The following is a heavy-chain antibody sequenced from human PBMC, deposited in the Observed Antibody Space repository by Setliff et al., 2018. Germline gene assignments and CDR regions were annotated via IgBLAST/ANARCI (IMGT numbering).Heavy chain of an antibody. CDR1: GGSISYNY. CDR3: ARVTGFSYMDV. V-gene: IGHV4-4*07. CDR2: INTSGST. J-gene: IGHJ6*03. Sequence: SETLSLTCTVSGGSISYNYWSWIRQPAGKGLQWIGRINTSGSTNFSPSLKSRVTISLDTSKNQFSLNLTSVTGADTAVYYCARVTGFSYMDVWGKGTTVTVSS. D-gene: IGHD3-3*01.